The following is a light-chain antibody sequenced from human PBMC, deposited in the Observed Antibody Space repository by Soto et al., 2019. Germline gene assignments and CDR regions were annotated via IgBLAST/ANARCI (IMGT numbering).Light chain of an antibody. J-gene: IGKJ5*01. CDR1: QGINSW. CDR2: AAS. V-gene: IGKV1D-12*01. Sequence: DIQITQSPSSVSSSVGYRVTITCRASQGINSWLAWYQQKPGRAPKLLIYAASILQSGVPSRFSGSGSGTLFTLTITSLQPEDFATYYCHQLKSFPITFGQGTRMEIK. CDR3: HQLKSFPIT.